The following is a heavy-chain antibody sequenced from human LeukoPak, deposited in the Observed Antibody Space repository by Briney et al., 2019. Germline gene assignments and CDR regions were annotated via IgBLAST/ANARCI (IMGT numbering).Heavy chain of an antibody. CDR1: GFTFSSYG. CDR3: VPDFDY. Sequence: PGGSLRLSCAASGFTFSSYGMHWVRQAPGEGLDWVAFIRSDGSNKWYADSVKGRFTISRDNSENTLYLQMNSLTAEDTAVYYCVPDFDYWGQGTLVTVSS. J-gene: IGHJ4*02. CDR2: IRSDGSNK. V-gene: IGHV3-30*02.